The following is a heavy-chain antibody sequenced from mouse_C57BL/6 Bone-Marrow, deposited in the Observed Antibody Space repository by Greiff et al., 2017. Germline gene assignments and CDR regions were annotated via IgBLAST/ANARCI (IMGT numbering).Heavy chain of an antibody. D-gene: IGHD2-5*01. Sequence: VHVKQSGAELAKPGASVKLSCKASGYTFTSYWMPWVKQRPGQGLEWIGYVNPSSGYTKYNQRFKDKATLTADKYSSTAYMQLSIRTYEDSAVYYCASSYYSNYGGAMDYWGQGTSVTVSS. CDR3: ASSYYSNYGGAMDY. CDR1: GYTFTSYW. CDR2: VNPSSGYT. V-gene: IGHV1-7*01. J-gene: IGHJ4*01.